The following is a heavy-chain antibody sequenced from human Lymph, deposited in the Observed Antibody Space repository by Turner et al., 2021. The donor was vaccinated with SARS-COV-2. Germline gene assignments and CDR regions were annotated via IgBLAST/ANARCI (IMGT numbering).Heavy chain of an antibody. CDR1: GFTFSSYG. D-gene: IGHD6-19*01. Sequence: QVQLVESGGGVVQPGRALRGGGAAAGFTFSSYGMHWVRQAPGKGLEWVAFIWFDGSNKYYADSVKGRFTISLDNSKNTLYLQMNSLRAEDTAVYYCARDRAGSSGFYDSSFDYWGPGTLVTVSS. CDR2: IWFDGSNK. CDR3: ARDRAGSSGFYDSSFDY. V-gene: IGHV3-33*01. J-gene: IGHJ4*02.